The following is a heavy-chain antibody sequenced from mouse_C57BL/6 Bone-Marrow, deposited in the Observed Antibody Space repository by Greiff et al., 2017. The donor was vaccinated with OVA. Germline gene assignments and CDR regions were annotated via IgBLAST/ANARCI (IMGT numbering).Heavy chain of an antibody. CDR3: ARDGYYPFDY. J-gene: IGHJ2*01. CDR1: GYTFTSYW. Sequence: QVQLQQPGAELVMPGASVKLSCKASGYTFTSYWMHWVKQRHGQGLEWIGEIDASDSYTNYNQKFKGKSTLTVYKSSSTAYMQLSILTSEDSAVYYCARDGYYPFDYWGQGTTLTVSS. CDR2: IDASDSYT. D-gene: IGHD2-3*01. V-gene: IGHV1-69*01.